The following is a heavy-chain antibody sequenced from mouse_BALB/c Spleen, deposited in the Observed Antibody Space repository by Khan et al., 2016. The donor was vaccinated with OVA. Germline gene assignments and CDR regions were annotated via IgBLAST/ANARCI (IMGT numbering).Heavy chain of an antibody. D-gene: IGHD2-1*01. V-gene: IGHV1S132*01. J-gene: IGHJ3*01. CDR3: ARVYFGNYEFVF. Sequence: QVQLQQSGAELVKPGASVKLSCKTSGYIFTSYWIQWVKQRPGQGLGWIGQIFPGTGTTYYNENFKGKATLTVDTSSSTAYMHLSSLTSEDSAVYFCARVYFGNYEFVFWGQGTLVTVSP. CDR2: IFPGTGTT. CDR1: GYIFTSYW.